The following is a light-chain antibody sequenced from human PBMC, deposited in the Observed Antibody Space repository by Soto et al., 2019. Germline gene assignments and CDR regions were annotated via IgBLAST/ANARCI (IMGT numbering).Light chain of an antibody. Sequence: EIVLTQSPATLSSFPGDRVTLSCSASQYINTRLAWYQHRPGQAPRLLIYQTSLRAAGIPARFSASGSGTDFTLTISDVQPEDFALYYCHQRQSWPRTFGQGTKVDIK. CDR3: HQRQSWPRT. V-gene: IGKV3-11*01. J-gene: IGKJ1*01. CDR1: QYINTR. CDR2: QTS.